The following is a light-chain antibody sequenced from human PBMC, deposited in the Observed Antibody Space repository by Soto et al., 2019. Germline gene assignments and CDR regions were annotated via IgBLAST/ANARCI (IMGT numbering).Light chain of an antibody. CDR3: QEYNNWHPIT. CDR2: GAS. Sequence: EVVLAKYPGTLSLSAGGGGTLSCSASQSISSKLAWYQQKPGQAPRLLIYGASTRATGIPVRFSGSGSGTEFTLTITSLQSEDFAVYYCQEYNNWHPITFGGGTKVDVK. CDR1: QSISSK. V-gene: IGKV3-15*01. J-gene: IGKJ4*01.